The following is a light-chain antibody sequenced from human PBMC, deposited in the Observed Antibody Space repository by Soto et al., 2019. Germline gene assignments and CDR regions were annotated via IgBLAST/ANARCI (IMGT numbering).Light chain of an antibody. CDR1: QSISSY. CDR2: AAS. Sequence: DIQMTQSPSSLSASVGDRVTITCRASQSISSYLNGYQQKPGKAPKLLIYAASSLQSGVPSRFSGSGSGTDFTLTISSLQPEDFATYYCQQSYSTLFGQGTRLEIK. CDR3: QQSYSTL. J-gene: IGKJ5*01. V-gene: IGKV1-39*01.